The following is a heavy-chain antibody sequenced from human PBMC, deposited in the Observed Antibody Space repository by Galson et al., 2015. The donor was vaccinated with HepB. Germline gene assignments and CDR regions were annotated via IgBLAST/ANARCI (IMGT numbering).Heavy chain of an antibody. D-gene: IGHD6-13*01. CDR2: ISWNSGSI. CDR1: GFTFDDYA. CDR3: AKDAARNYWYFDL. Sequence: SLRLSCAASGFTFDDYAMHWVRQAPGKGLEWVSGISWNSGSIGYADSVKGRFTISRDNAKNSLYLQMNSLRAEDTALYYCAKDAARNYWYFDLWGRGTLVTVSS. V-gene: IGHV3-9*01. J-gene: IGHJ2*01.